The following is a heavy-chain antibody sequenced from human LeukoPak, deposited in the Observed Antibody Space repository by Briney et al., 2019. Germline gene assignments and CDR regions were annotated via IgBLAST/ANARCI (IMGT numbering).Heavy chain of an antibody. V-gene: IGHV3-7*01. CDR2: IKQDGSEK. CDR3: AREDQPDYYDSSGYYFDY. Sequence: PGGSLRLSCAASGFTFSSYWMSWVRQAPGKGLEWVANIKQDGSEKYYVDSVKGRFTISRDNARNSLYLQMNSLRAEDTAVYYCAREDQPDYYDSSGYYFDYWGQGTLVTVSS. J-gene: IGHJ4*02. D-gene: IGHD3-22*01. CDR1: GFTFSSYW.